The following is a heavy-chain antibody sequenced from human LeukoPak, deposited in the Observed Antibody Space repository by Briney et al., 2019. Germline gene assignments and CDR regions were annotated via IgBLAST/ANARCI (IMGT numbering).Heavy chain of an antibody. Sequence: SETLSLTCAVYGGSFSGYYWSWIRQPPGKGLEWIGEINHSGSTNYNPSLKSRVTISVDTSKNQFSLKLSSVTAADTAVYYCANFDWLLLGPGVWGQGTLVTVSS. CDR1: GGSFSGYY. CDR3: ANFDWLLLGPGV. CDR2: INHSGST. V-gene: IGHV4-34*01. J-gene: IGHJ4*02. D-gene: IGHD3-9*01.